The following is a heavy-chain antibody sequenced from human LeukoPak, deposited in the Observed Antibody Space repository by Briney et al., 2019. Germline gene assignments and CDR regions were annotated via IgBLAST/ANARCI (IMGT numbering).Heavy chain of an antibody. CDR2: INHSGST. V-gene: IGHV4-34*01. CDR1: GGSFSGYY. CDR3: ARVSGGGVGYFDY. D-gene: IGHD3-3*01. Sequence: PSETLSLTCAVYGGSFSGYYWSWIRQPPGKGLEWIGEINHSGSTNYNPSLKSRVTISVDTSKNQFSLKLSSVTAADTAVYYCARVSGGGVGYFDYWGQGTLVTVSS. J-gene: IGHJ4*02.